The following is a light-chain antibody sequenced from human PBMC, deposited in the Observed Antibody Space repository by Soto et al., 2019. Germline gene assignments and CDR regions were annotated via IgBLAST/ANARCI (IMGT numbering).Light chain of an antibody. Sequence: QSALTQPASVSGSPGQSIAISCTGTSSDVGSYNYVSWYQQHPGKAPKVMIFEVTNRPAGVSDRFSGSKSGNTASLTISGLQAEDEADYYCSSFTSSHTWVFGGGTKLT. J-gene: IGLJ3*02. CDR2: EVT. CDR3: SSFTSSHTWV. CDR1: SSDVGSYNY. V-gene: IGLV2-14*01.